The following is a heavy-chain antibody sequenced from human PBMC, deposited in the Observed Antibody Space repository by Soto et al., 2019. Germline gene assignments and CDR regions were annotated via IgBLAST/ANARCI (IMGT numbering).Heavy chain of an antibody. CDR1: GFTFSSYA. D-gene: IGHD6-13*01. J-gene: IGHJ4*02. CDR2: ISGSDGST. V-gene: IGHV3-23*01. CDR3: ARRSSSWYFDY. Sequence: EVQLLESGGGLVQPGGSLRLSCAASGFTFSSYAMNWVRQAPGKGLEWVSVISGSDGSTYYADSVKGRFTISRDNSKTTLNLQMNSLRAGDTAVYYCARRSSSWYFDYWGQGTLVTVSS.